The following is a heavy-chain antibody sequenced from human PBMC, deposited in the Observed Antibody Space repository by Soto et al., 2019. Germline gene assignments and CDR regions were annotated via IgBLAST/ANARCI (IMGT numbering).Heavy chain of an antibody. Sequence: GGSLRLSCAASGVTVSSNHMTWVRQAPGKGLEWVSVIFRDGSTKYPGSVKGRFTISRDNSKNMLHLQMNSLRADDTALYYCTSVGPQDSRIWGQGTLVTVSS. D-gene: IGHD6-13*01. CDR2: IFRDGST. CDR1: GVTVSSNH. CDR3: TSVGPQDSRI. J-gene: IGHJ4*02. V-gene: IGHV3-66*01.